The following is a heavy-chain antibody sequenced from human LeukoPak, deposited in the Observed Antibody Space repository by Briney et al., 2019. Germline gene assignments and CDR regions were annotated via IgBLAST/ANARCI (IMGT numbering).Heavy chain of an antibody. CDR2: ISYDGSNK. Sequence: GGSLRLSCAASGFTFSSYGMHWVRQAPGKGLEWVAVISYDGSNKYYADSVKGRITISRDNSKNTLYLQMNSLRAEDTAVYYCAKVVDSSSSLDLDYWGQGTLVTVSS. CDR3: AKVVDSSSSLDLDY. V-gene: IGHV3-30*18. D-gene: IGHD6-6*01. CDR1: GFTFSSYG. J-gene: IGHJ4*02.